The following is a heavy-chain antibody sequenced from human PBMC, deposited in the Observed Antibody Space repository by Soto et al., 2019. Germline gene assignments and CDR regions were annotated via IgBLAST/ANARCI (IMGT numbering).Heavy chain of an antibody. CDR2: IDHSGNH. J-gene: IGHJ5*01. CDR3: GPVRVGSHS. CDR1: GGPIRSSCYY. Sequence: DTPSLTCPFSGGPIRSSCYYRGWVRQPPGRGREWIGEIDHSGNHNQNPSINSRLTISVDTSKNQFSLRLTSVTAADTAVYYSGPVRVGSHSWGNGTLGNVS. D-gene: IGHD2-2*01. V-gene: IGHV4-39*07.